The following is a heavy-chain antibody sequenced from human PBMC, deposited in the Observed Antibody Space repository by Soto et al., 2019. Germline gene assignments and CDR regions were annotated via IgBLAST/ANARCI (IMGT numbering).Heavy chain of an antibody. CDR3: ARWGTTGGLDV. CDR1: GFTFSTSA. CDR2: TSYDGSNN. D-gene: IGHD3-16*01. Sequence: QVQLVESGGAVVQPGTSLRLSCAASGFTFSTSAIHWVRQAPGKGLEWVALTSYDGSNNFYGDSVKGRFTISRHNSRNTVELQMDSLTFEDTALYYCARWGTTGGLDVWGQGTLVSVSS. V-gene: IGHV3-33*05. J-gene: IGHJ4*02.